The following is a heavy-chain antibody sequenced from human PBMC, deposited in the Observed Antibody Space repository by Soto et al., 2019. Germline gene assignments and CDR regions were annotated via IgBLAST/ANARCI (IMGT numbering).Heavy chain of an antibody. CDR3: ARGKYYDSSGYSAGNY. D-gene: IGHD3-22*01. V-gene: IGHV4-59*01. CDR1: GDSMNSYY. CDR2: VYYSGST. Sequence: SETLSLTCTVSGDSMNSYYWNWIRQPPGKGLEWIGYVYYSGSTNYNPSLKSRVTISVDTSKKQFSLRLISVTAADTAVYYCARGKYYDSSGYSAGNYWGQGTLDTVSS. J-gene: IGHJ4*02.